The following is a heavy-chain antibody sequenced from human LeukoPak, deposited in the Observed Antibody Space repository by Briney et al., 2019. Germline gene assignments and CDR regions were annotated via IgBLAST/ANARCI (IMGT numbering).Heavy chain of an antibody. CDR3: ARPLTGTTLIFDY. J-gene: IGHJ4*02. V-gene: IGHV4-59*01. Sequence: SETLSLTCTVSGGSISSYYWSWIRQPPGKGLEWIGYIYYSGSASYNPPLKSPVTISIDTSQNQFSLKLSSVTAADTAVYYRARPLTGTTLIFDYWGQGTLVTVSS. D-gene: IGHD1-7*01. CDR2: IYYSGSA. CDR1: GGSISSYY.